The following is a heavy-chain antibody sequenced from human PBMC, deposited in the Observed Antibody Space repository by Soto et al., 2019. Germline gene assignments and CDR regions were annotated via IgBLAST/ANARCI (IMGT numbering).Heavy chain of an antibody. CDR2: IWYDGSNK. CDR3: ARDGLSEENTMVRGVIIPPGGMDV. Sequence: PGGSLRLSCAASGFTFSSYGMHWVRQAPGKGLEWLAVIWYDGSNKYYADSVKGRFTISRDNSKNTLYLQMNSLRAEDTAVYYCARDGLSEENTMVRGVIIPPGGMDVWGQGTTVTVSS. CDR1: GFTFSSYG. D-gene: IGHD3-10*01. V-gene: IGHV3-33*01. J-gene: IGHJ6*02.